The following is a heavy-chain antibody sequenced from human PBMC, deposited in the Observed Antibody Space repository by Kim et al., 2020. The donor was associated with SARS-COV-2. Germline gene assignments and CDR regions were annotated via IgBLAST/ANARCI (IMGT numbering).Heavy chain of an antibody. CDR2: IKKDGSEK. V-gene: IGHV3-7*05. D-gene: IGHD6-19*01. CDR3: AAGTGWLIDY. CDR1: GFSVDNYW. J-gene: IGHJ4*02. Sequence: GGSLRLFCVASGFSVDNYWMNWVRQAPGRGLQWVANIKKDGSEKYYVNSMRGRFTISRDNNKNSVYLEINSLTADDSAVYYCAAGTGWLIDYWGQGTLVTVSS.